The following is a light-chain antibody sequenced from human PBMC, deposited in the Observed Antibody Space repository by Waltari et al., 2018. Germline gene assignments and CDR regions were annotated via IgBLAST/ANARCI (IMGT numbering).Light chain of an antibody. CDR2: EVT. V-gene: IGLV2-8*01. CDR1: SSDVGGYNY. Sequence: QSALTQPPSASVSPGQSVTISCTGTSSDVGGYNYVSWYQQHPGKAPKLMIYEVTKRPSGVPDRFSGSKSGSTASLTVSGLQADDEADYFCSSYAGSNNLVFGGGTKLTVL. CDR3: SSYAGSNNLV. J-gene: IGLJ2*01.